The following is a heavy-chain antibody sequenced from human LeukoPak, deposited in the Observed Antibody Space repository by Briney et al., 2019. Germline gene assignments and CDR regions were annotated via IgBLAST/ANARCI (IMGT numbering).Heavy chain of an antibody. CDR2: INHSGST. J-gene: IGHJ5*02. CDR3: ARGSPYYYGSGNWFDP. D-gene: IGHD3-10*01. V-gene: IGHV4-34*01. CDR1: GGYFSGYY. Sequence: PSETLSLTCAVYGGYFSGYYLSWIRQPPGKGLEWIGEINHSGSTNYNPSLKSRVTISVDTSKNQFSLKLSSVTAADTAVYYCARGSPYYYGSGNWFDPWGQGTLVTASS.